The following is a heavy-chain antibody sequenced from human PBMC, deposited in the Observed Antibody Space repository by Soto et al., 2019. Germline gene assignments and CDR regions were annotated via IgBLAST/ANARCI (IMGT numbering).Heavy chain of an antibody. D-gene: IGHD1-1*01. CDR2: ISGSGGST. CDR3: ATESTGNFDY. V-gene: IGHV3-23*01. CDR1: GFTFSSYA. Sequence: GGSLRLSCAASGFTFSSYAMSWVRQAPGEGLEWVSAISGSGGSTYYADSVKGRFTIARDNSKNTLYVQMNSLRAEDTAVYYCATESTGNFDYWGQGTLVTVSS. J-gene: IGHJ4*02.